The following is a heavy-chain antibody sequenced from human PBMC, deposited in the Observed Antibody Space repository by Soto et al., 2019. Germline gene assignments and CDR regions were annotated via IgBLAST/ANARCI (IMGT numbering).Heavy chain of an antibody. CDR1: GGTFSSYA. CDR2: IIPIFGTA. J-gene: IGHJ6*02. Sequence: ASVKVSCKASGGTFSSYAISWVRQAPGQGLEWMGGIIPIFGTANYAQKFQGRVTITADESTSTAYMELSSLRSEDPAVYYCAREVATTGYYYYGMDAWGQGTTVTVSS. V-gene: IGHV1-69*13. CDR3: AREVATTGYYYYGMDA. D-gene: IGHD5-12*01.